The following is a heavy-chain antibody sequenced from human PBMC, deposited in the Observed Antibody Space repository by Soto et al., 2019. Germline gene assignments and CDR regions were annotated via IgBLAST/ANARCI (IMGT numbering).Heavy chain of an antibody. Sequence: SVKVSCKASGYTFTSYYMHRVRQAPGQGLEWMGGIIPIFGTANYAQKFQGRVTITADESTSTAYMELSSLRSEDTAVYYCAGDTAMLRFQALDSWGKGTMVTVS. D-gene: IGHD5-18*01. J-gene: IGHJ3*01. CDR3: AGDTAMLRFQALDS. CDR1: GYTFTSYY. CDR2: IIPIFGTA. V-gene: IGHV1-69*13.